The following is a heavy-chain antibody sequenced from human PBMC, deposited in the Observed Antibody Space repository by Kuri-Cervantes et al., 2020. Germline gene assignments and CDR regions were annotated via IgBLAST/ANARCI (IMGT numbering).Heavy chain of an antibody. CDR3: ARASTRYYGSGSYYIGY. Sequence: ASVKVSCKASGYTFTSYAMHWVRQAPGQRLEWMGWINAGNGNTKYSQKFQGRVTITRDTSASTAYMELSSLRSEDTAVYYCARASTRYYGSGSYYIGYWGQGTLVTVSS. CDR2: INAGNGNT. V-gene: IGHV1-3*01. D-gene: IGHD3-10*01. CDR1: GYTFTSYA. J-gene: IGHJ4*02.